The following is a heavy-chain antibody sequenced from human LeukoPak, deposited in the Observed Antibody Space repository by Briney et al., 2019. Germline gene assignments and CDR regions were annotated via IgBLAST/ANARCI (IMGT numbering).Heavy chain of an antibody. J-gene: IGHJ4*02. Sequence: ASVKVSCKASGYTFTSYDITWVRQATGQGLEWMGWMSPDSGYTGYAQTFQGRVTLTRNTSVSTAFMELSSLRSEDTAVYYCEIYTGYDSFWGQGTLVTVSS. V-gene: IGHV1-8*01. CDR1: GYTFTSYD. CDR2: MSPDSGYT. CDR3: EIYTGYDSF. D-gene: IGHD5-12*01.